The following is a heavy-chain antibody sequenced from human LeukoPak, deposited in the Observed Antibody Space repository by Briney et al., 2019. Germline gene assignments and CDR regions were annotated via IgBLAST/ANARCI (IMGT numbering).Heavy chain of an antibody. CDR3: ARDNSVRDSAWWFDP. V-gene: IGHV1-46*01. CDR1: GYTFTNYY. CDR2: INPSGHWT. J-gene: IGHJ5*02. D-gene: IGHD1-26*01. Sequence: ASVKVSCKAFGYTFTNYYMHWVRQAPGQGLEWMGLINPSGHWTSYAQKFQGRVTLTRDVSTSTDYLELSRLRSEDTAVYYCARDNSVRDSAWWFDPWGQGTLVTVSS.